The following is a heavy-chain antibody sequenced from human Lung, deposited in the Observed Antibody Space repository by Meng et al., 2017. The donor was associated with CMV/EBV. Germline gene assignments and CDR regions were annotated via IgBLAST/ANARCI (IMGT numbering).Heavy chain of an antibody. CDR3: ARGLRRPSSAIDFDY. V-gene: IGHV1-2*03. Sequence: QVQLVQAGAEVKKLGTSVKVSCEASGYHITGFYIHWVQQAPGQGLEWMGRSNPQSGDAKSVEKFQDRVTMTRDASMTTAFMELGALTYDDTAVYFCARGLRRPSSAIDFDYWGQGTLVTVSS. CDR1: GYHITGFY. J-gene: IGHJ4*02. D-gene: IGHD2-2*01. CDR2: SNPQSGDA.